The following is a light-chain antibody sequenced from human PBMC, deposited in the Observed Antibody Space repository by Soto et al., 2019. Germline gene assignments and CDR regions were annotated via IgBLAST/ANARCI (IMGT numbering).Light chain of an antibody. J-gene: IGLJ1*01. Sequence: QSVPTQSPSVSVAPGQRVTISCTGSSSNIGTGSDVRWYQHLPGAAPRLLLYGNNNRPSGVPDRFSGSKSGTSASLAITGLQAEDEADYYCQSFDSSLSAYVFGPGTKVTVL. CDR1: SSNIGTGSD. V-gene: IGLV1-40*01. CDR3: QSFDSSLSAYV. CDR2: GNN.